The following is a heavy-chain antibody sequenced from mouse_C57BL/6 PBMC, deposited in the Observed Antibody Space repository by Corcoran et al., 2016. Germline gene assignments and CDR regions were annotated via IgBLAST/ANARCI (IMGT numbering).Heavy chain of an antibody. D-gene: IGHD2-4*01. V-gene: IGHV9-3*01. Sequence: QIQLVQSGPELKKPGETVKISCKASGYTFTTYGMSWVKQAPGKGLKWMGWINTYSGVPTYADDFKGRFAFSLETSASTAYLQINNLKNEDTATYCFAREKVAYYDCDAGLCWGQGTTLTVSS. CDR1: GYTFTTYG. CDR2: INTYSGVP. J-gene: IGHJ2*01. CDR3: AREKVAYYDCDAGLC.